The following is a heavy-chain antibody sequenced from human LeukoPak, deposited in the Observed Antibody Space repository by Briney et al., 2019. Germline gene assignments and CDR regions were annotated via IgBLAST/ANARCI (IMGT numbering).Heavy chain of an antibody. CDR3: AKGPATHDAFDI. V-gene: IGHV3-74*01. CDR1: GFTFSSYW. CDR2: INSDGSST. Sequence: PGGSLRLSCAASGFTFSSYWMHWVRQAPGKGLVWVSRINSDGSSTSYADSVKGRFTISRDNSKNTLYLQMNSLRAEDTAVYYCAKGPATHDAFDIWGQGTMVTVSS. D-gene: IGHD1-26*01. J-gene: IGHJ3*02.